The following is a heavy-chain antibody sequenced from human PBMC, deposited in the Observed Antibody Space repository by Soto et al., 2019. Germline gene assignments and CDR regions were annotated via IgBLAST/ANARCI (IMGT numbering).Heavy chain of an antibody. V-gene: IGHV3-64D*06. CDR2: ISSNGDST. CDR1: GFTFSMFS. D-gene: IGHD4-17*01. J-gene: IGHJ5*02. Sequence: GGSLRLSCSASGFTFSMFSMHWVRQAPGKGLEYVSGISSNGDSTYYADSVKGRFTISRDKSKNTLYLQMSSLRAVDTAVYYCVHPRSTVQIPPTWGQGTLVTVSS. CDR3: VHPRSTVQIPPT.